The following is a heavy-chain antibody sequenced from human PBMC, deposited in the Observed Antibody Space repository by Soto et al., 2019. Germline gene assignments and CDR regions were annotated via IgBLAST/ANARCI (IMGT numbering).Heavy chain of an antibody. D-gene: IGHD6-6*01. CDR1: GFTFSDYY. Sequence: GGSLRLSCAASGFTFSDYYMSWIRQAPGKELEWVSYISSSGSTIYYADSVKGRFTISRDNAKNSLYLQMNSLRAEDTAVYYCARPPPHPYSSSAHTYYYYYMDVWGKGTTVTVSS. V-gene: IGHV3-11*01. J-gene: IGHJ6*03. CDR3: ARPPPHPYSSSAHTYYYYYMDV. CDR2: ISSSGSTI.